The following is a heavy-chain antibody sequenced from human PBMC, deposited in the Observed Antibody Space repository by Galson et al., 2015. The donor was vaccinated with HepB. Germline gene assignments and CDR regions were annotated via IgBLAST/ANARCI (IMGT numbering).Heavy chain of an antibody. CDR2: IYYSGST. V-gene: IGHV4-39*01. CDR1: GGSISSSSYY. J-gene: IGHJ2*01. Sequence: ETLSLTCTVSGGSISSSSYYWGWIRQPPGKGLEWIGSIYYSGSTYYNPSLKSRVTISVDTSKNQFSLKLSSVTAADTAVYYCASPIVVVTEASDFWYFDLWGRGTLVTVSS. CDR3: ASPIVVVTEASDFWYFDL. D-gene: IGHD2-21*02.